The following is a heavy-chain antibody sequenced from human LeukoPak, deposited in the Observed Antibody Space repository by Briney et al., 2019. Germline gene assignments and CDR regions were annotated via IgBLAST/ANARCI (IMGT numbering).Heavy chain of an antibody. CDR1: GFIFSSYA. D-gene: IGHD1-7*01. J-gene: IGHJ4*02. CDR3: ARAQTGATSYFFDV. Sequence: PGGSLRLSCAASGFIFSSYAMYWVRQAPGKGLEYVSGIHSNGGSTFYANSVKGRFTISRDNFKNMLYLQVGSLRGEDMAVYYCARAQTGATSYFFDVWGQGTLVTVSS. V-gene: IGHV3-64*01. CDR2: IHSNGGST.